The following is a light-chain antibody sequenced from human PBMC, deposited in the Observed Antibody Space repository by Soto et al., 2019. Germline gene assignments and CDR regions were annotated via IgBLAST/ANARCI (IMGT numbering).Light chain of an antibody. J-gene: IGKJ3*01. CDR3: QQYYSYPLT. Sequence: AIRMTQSPSSLSASTGDRVTITCRASQGISNYLAWYHQKPGKAPKLLIHAASTLQSGVPSRFSGSGSGTEFTLTITGLQSEDFATYYCQQYYSYPLTFGPGTKVDIK. V-gene: IGKV1-8*01. CDR1: QGISNY. CDR2: AAS.